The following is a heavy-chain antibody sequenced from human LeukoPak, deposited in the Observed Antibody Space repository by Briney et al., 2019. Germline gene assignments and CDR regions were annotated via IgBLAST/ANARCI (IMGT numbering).Heavy chain of an antibody. CDR3: ASNYYDSSGYPDY. V-gene: IGHV1-69*13. CDR2: IIPIFGTA. CDR1: GGTFSSYA. J-gene: IGHJ4*02. D-gene: IGHD3-22*01. Sequence: SVKVSCKASGGTFSSYAISWVRQAPGQGLEWMGGIIPIFGTANYAQKFQGRVTITADESTSTAYMELSSLRSEDTGVYYCASNYYDSSGYPDYWGQGTLVTVSS.